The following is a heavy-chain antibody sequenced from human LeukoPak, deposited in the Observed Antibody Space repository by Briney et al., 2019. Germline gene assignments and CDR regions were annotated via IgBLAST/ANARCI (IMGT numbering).Heavy chain of an antibody. CDR1: GGSFSGYY. V-gene: IGHV4-34*01. Sequence: SETLSLTCAVYGGSFSGYYWSWIRQPPGKGLEWIGGINHSGSTNYNPSPKSRVTISVDTSKNQFSLKLSSVTAADTAVYYCARTRSYYDILAGYYKDYYYYYMDVWGKGTTVTVSS. CDR2: INHSGST. J-gene: IGHJ6*03. D-gene: IGHD3-9*01. CDR3: ARTRSYYDILAGYYKDYYYYYMDV.